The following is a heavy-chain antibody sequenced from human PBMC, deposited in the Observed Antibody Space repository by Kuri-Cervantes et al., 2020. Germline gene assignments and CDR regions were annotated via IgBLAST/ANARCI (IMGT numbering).Heavy chain of an antibody. CDR3: AAGEGDRARGIVVVYNDY. Sequence: SVKVSCKASGYTFTGYYMHWVRQAPGQGLEWMGGIIPILGTANYAQKFQGRVTITADESTSTAYMELSSLRSEDTAVYYCAAGEGDRARGIVVVYNDYWGQGTLVTVSS. CDR2: IIPILGTA. V-gene: IGHV1-69*13. J-gene: IGHJ4*02. CDR1: GYTFTGYY. D-gene: IGHD3-22*01.